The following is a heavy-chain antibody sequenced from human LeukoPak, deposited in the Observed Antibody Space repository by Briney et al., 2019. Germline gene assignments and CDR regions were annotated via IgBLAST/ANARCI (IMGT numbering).Heavy chain of an antibody. J-gene: IGHJ4*02. D-gene: IGHD6-6*01. CDR3: AREGRFEYSHLYYFD. Sequence: AASVKVSCKASGYTFNSYGITWVRQAPGQGLEWMAWISVYNGNRRYAQNFQGRVTLTTDKTTTTAYMELTSLRSDDTATDYCAREGRFEYSHLYYFDYGAR. CDR1: GYTFNSYG. CDR2: ISVYNGNR. V-gene: IGHV1-18*01.